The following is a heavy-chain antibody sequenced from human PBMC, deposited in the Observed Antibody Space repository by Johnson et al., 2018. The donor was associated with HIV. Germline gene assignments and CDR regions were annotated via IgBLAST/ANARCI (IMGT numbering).Heavy chain of an antibody. CDR1: GFTFNYYG. CDR3: ARDWNNWNYGVPDAFDI. V-gene: IGHV3-30-3*01. Sequence: QMLLVESGGGVVQPGRSLRITCAASGFTFNYYGIHWVRQAPGKGLEWVAFISFDGSNKYYADSVKGRFTISRDNSKNTLYLQMNSLRAEDTAVYYCARDWNNWNYGVPDAFDIWGQVTMVTVSS. D-gene: IGHD1-7*01. CDR2: ISFDGSNK. J-gene: IGHJ3*02.